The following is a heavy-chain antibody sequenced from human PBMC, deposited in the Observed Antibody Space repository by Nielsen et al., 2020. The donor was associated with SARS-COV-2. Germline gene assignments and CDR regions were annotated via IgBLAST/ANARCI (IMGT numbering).Heavy chain of an antibody. CDR1: GFPFMRYA. CDR2: IGAIEGST. CDR3: AKNPSRRDYGADY. J-gene: IGHJ4*02. Sequence: GGSLRLSCAASGFPFMRYAMSWVRQAPGKGLEWVSSIGAIEGSTNYAESLRGRFTISRDNSKNTLYLQINSLRAEDTAMYYCAKNPSRRDYGADYWGQGTLVTVSS. V-gene: IGHV3-23*01. D-gene: IGHD4-17*01.